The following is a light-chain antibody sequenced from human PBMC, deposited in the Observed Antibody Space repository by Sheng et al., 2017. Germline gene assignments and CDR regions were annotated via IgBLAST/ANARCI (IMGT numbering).Light chain of an antibody. CDR3: QQYYSYPQVT. Sequence: AIRMTQSPSSFSASTGDRVTITCRASQGISSYLAWYQQKPGKAPKLLIYAASTLQSGVPSRFSGSGSGTDFTLTISCLQSEDFATYYCQQYYSYPQVTLGGGTKVEIK. V-gene: IGKV1-8*01. CDR1: QGISSY. J-gene: IGKJ4*01. CDR2: AAS.